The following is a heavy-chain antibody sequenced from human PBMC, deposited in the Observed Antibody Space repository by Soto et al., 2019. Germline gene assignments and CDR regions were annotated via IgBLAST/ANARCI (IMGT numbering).Heavy chain of an antibody. Sequence: PGVARSVAWSGRGGAIEGSYRMGIRPPRGKGLEWIGYIHYTGSTHYNPSLKSRVTISIDTSKNQLPLKLSSVTTADTAVYYCARAEKVYAIPGALDTRGQATMVT. CDR3: ARAEKVYAIPGALDT. CDR2: IHYTGST. J-gene: IGHJ3*02. D-gene: IGHD2-8*01. V-gene: IGHV4-59*01. CDR1: GGAIEGSY.